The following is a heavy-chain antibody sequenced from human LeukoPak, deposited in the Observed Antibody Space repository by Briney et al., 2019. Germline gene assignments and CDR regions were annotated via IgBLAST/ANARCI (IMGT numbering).Heavy chain of an antibody. V-gene: IGHV3-23*01. D-gene: IGHD3-22*01. CDR2: ISGSGGST. J-gene: IGHJ4*02. CDR1: GFTFSSYA. Sequence: PGGSLRLSCAASGFTFSSYAMSWVRQAPGKGLEWVSAISGSGGSTYYADSVKGRFTISRDNSKNTLYLQMNSLRAEDTAVYYCAKAVWEVVITTPVKDWGQGTLVTVSS. CDR3: AKAVWEVVITTPVKD.